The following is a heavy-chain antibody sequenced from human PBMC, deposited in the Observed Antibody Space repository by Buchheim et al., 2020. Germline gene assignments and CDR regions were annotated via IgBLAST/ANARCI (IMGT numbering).Heavy chain of an antibody. D-gene: IGHD5-18*01. J-gene: IGHJ4*02. V-gene: IGHV3-7*01. Sequence: EVQLVESGGGLVQPGGSLRLSCAASGFTFSSYWMSWVRQAPGKGLEWVANIKEDGSEKYYVDSVKGRFTISRDNAKNSVYLQMDSLRAEDTALYYCASGSAMRVACYFDYWGQGTL. CDR2: IKEDGSEK. CDR1: GFTFSSYW. CDR3: ASGSAMRVACYFDY.